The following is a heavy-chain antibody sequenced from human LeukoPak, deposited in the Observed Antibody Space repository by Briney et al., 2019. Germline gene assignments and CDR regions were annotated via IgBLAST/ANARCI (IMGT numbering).Heavy chain of an antibody. V-gene: IGHV3-64D*06. D-gene: IGHD3-9*01. CDR1: GFTFSTST. CDR3: VRHSGYYSP. Sequence: GGALRLSCSASGFTFSTSTMHWVRQSPGKGLEYVSAITSNGDNTYYADSVKGRFTISRDNSKNTVYLQMSSLRPEDTAVYYCVRHSGYYSPWGQVTLVTVSS. CDR2: ITSNGDNT. J-gene: IGHJ5*02.